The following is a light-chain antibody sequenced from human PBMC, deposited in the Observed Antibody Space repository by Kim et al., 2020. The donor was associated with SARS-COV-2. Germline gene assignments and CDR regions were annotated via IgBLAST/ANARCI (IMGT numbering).Light chain of an antibody. CDR2: AAS. Sequence: DIQMTQSPSSLSASVRDRVTITCRASEDIRNDLGWYQQISGKAPKRLIYAASSLQSGVPSRFSGSGSGTEFTLTISSLQPEDFATYYCLQYNTFPCTFGQGTKLEI. CDR3: LQYNTFPCT. J-gene: IGKJ2*02. V-gene: IGKV1-17*01. CDR1: EDIRND.